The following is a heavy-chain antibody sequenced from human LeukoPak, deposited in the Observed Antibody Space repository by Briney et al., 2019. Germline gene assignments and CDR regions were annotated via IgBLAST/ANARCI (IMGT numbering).Heavy chain of an antibody. J-gene: IGHJ3*02. Sequence: GGSLRLSCAASGFTFSSYAVHWVRQAPGQGLEWVAFISYDGNNKYYADSVKGRFTISRDNSKNTLYLQMNSLRAEDTAVYYCAKDYIPDYVYYTCVGCYDAFDIWGQGTMVTVSS. D-gene: IGHD4-17*01. CDR1: GFTFSSYA. V-gene: IGHV3-30-3*01. CDR2: ISYDGNNK. CDR3: AKDYIPDYVYYTCVGCYDAFDI.